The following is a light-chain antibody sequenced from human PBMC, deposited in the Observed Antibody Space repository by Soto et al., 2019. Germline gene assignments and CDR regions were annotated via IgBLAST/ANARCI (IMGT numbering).Light chain of an antibody. J-gene: IGLJ2*01. CDR1: SSNIGSNY. V-gene: IGLV1-47*01. Sequence: QSVLTQPPSASGTPGQRVTISCSGSSSNIGSNYVYWYQQLPGTAPNLLIYRNNQRPSGVPDRFSGSKSGTSASLAISGLRSEDEADYYCAAWDDSLRGGVFGGGTKVTVL. CDR2: RNN. CDR3: AAWDDSLRGGV.